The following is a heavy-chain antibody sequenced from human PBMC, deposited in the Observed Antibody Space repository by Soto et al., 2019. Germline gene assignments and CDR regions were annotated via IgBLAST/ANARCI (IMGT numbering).Heavy chain of an antibody. CDR1: GYTFTSYA. CDR3: ARDSPPIDV. V-gene: IGHV1-3*05. Sequence: QVQLVQSGAEEKKPGASVMVSCKASGYTFTSYAMYWVRQAPGQRLECMGWINAGNGNTKYSQMLQGRVTLTRDTSASTAYMELSSLRSEDTAVYYSARDSPPIDVWAQGTTVTAAS. J-gene: IGHJ6*02. CDR2: INAGNGNT.